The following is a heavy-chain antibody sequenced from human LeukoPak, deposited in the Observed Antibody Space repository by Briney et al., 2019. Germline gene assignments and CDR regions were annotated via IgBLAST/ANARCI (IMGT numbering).Heavy chain of an antibody. Sequence: GGSLRLSCAASGFTFSNYWMHWVRQAPGKGLVWVSSIKSNGRTTSYADSVKGRFTISRDNAKNTLYLQMNSLRVEGTAVYYCARDGRLDGYNGIVDNWGQGTLVTVSS. D-gene: IGHD5-24*01. V-gene: IGHV3-74*01. CDR1: GFTFSNYW. J-gene: IGHJ4*02. CDR3: ARDGRLDGYNGIVDN. CDR2: IKSNGRTT.